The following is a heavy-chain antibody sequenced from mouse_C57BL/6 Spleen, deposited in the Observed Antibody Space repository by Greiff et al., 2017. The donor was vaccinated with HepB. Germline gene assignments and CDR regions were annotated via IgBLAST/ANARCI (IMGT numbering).Heavy chain of an antibody. CDR3: ARHDGYSYAMDY. Sequence: EVHLVESGGGLVQPGGSLKLSCAASGFTFSDYYMYWVRQTPEKRLEWVAYISNGGGSTYYPDTVKGRFTISRDNAKNTLYLQMSRLKSEDTAMYYCARHDGYSYAMDYWGQGTSVTVSS. V-gene: IGHV5-12*01. J-gene: IGHJ4*01. D-gene: IGHD2-3*01. CDR2: ISNGGGST. CDR1: GFTFSDYY.